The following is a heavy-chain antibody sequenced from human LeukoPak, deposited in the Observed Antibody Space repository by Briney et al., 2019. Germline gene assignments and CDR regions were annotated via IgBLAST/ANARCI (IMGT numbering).Heavy chain of an antibody. CDR3: ARAGGAWYYFDY. Sequence: PSETLSLTCTVSGGSISSYYWSWIRQPPGKGLEWIGYIYYSGSTNYNPSLKSRVTISVDTSKNQFSLKLSSVTAADTAVYYCARAGGAWYYFDYWGQGTLVTVSS. D-gene: IGHD1-26*01. J-gene: IGHJ4*02. CDR1: GGSISSYY. V-gene: IGHV4-59*08. CDR2: IYYSGST.